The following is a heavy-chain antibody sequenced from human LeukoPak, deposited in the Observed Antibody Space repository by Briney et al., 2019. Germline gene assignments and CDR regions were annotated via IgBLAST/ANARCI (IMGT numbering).Heavy chain of an antibody. Sequence: GGSLRLSCAASGFTVDSNYMSWVRQAPGRGLEWVSLIYSGAGTYYADSVKGRFTISRDNSKNPLYLQMNSLRAEDTAVYYCARDRHQGYYFDYWGQGTLVTVSS. V-gene: IGHV3-53*01. J-gene: IGHJ4*02. CDR3: ARDRHQGYYFDY. CDR1: GFTVDSNY. D-gene: IGHD2-2*01. CDR2: IYSGAGT.